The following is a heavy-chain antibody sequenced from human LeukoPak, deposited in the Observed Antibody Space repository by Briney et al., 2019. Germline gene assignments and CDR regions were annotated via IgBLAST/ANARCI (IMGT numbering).Heavy chain of an antibody. V-gene: IGHV4-59*01. J-gene: IGHJ3*02. CDR2: ISYSGST. CDR1: GGSISSYY. Sequence: SETLSLTCTVSGGSISSYYWSWIRQPPGKGLGWIGYISYSGSTNYNPSLKSRVTISVDTSKNQCSLKLSPLTAADTAVYYSARYSSSLNPDAFDIWGQETMVTVSS. D-gene: IGHD6-13*01. CDR3: ARYSSSLNPDAFDI.